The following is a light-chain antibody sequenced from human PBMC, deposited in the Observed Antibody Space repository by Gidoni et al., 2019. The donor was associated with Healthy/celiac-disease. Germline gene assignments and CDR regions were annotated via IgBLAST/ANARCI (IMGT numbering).Light chain of an antibody. CDR1: QSVLYSSNNKNY. J-gene: IGKJ4*01. CDR3: QQYYSTPPT. CDR2: WAS. V-gene: IGKV4-1*01. Sequence: DIVMTQSPASLAVSLGERATINCKSSQSVLYSSNNKNYLAWYQQKPGQPPKLLIYWASTRESGVPDRFSGSGSGTVFTLTISSLQAEDGAVYYCQQYYSTPPTFGGGTKVEIK.